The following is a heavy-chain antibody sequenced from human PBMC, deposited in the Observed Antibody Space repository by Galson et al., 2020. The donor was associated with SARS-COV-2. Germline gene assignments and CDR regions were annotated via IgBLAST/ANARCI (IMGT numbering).Heavy chain of an antibody. V-gene: IGHV3-30*18. CDR2: ISYDGSNK. Sequence: GGSLRLSCAASGFTFSSYGMHWVRQAPGKGLEWVAVISYDGSNKYYADSVKGRFTISRDNSKNTLYLQMNSLRAEDTAVYYCAKFTDGMDVWGQGTTVTVSS. J-gene: IGHJ6*02. CDR1: GFTFSSYG. CDR3: AKFTDGMDV.